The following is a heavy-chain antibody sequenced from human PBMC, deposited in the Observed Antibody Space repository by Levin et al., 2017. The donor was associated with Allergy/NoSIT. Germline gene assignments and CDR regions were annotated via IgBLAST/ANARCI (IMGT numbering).Heavy chain of an antibody. CDR2: MNPNSGNT. J-gene: IGHJ5*02. CDR1: GYTFTSYD. CDR3: ARKMGGDYGPFDP. D-gene: IGHD4-17*01. V-gene: IGHV1-8*01. Sequence: GESLKISCKASGYTFTSYDINWVRQATGQGLEWMGWMNPNSGNTGYAQKFQGRVTMTRNTSISTAYMELSSLRSEDTAVYYCARKMGGDYGPFDPWGQGTLVTVSS.